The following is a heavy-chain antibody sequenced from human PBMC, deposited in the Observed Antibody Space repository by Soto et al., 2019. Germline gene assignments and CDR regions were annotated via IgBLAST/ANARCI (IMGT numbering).Heavy chain of an antibody. CDR1: GGTFSSYA. Sequence: ASVKVSCKASGGTFSSYAISWVRQAPGQGLEWMGGIIPIFGTANYAQKFQGRVTITADESTSTAYMELNSLRAEDTAVYYCVKAVYLLDFDYWGQGTLVTVSS. CDR2: IIPIFGTA. J-gene: IGHJ4*02. CDR3: VKAVYLLDFDY. D-gene: IGHD1-20*01. V-gene: IGHV1-69*13.